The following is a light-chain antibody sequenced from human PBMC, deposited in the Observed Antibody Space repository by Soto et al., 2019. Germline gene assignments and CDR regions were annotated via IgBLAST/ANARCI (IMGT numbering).Light chain of an antibody. J-gene: IGLJ6*01. CDR3: ASFRSGTILA. CDR1: RSDIGDSNF. CDR2: EVN. Sequence: QSALTQPASVSGSPGQSVTISCTGPRSDIGDSNFISWYQHSPGKAPRLLIYEVNNRPSGVSKRFSGSKAGNTASLSISGLLDDDEADYFCASFRSGTILAFGSG. V-gene: IGLV2-14*01.